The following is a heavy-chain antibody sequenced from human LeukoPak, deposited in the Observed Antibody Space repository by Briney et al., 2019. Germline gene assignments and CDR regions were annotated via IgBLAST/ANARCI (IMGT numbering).Heavy chain of an antibody. D-gene: IGHD3-22*01. V-gene: IGHV3-30-3*01. CDR3: ARDPLYYYDSSGYEYFQH. CDR1: GFTFSNYA. J-gene: IGHJ1*01. Sequence: GRSLRLSCAVSGFTFSNYAMHWVRQAPGKGLEWVAVISHDGSNKYYADSVKGRFTISRDNSKNTLYLQMNSLRAEDTAVYYCARDPLYYYDSSGYEYFQHWGQGTLVTVSS. CDR2: ISHDGSNK.